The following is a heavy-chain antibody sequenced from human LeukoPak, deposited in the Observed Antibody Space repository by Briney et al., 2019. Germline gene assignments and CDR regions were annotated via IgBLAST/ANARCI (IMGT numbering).Heavy chain of an antibody. V-gene: IGHV1-3*01. CDR1: GYTFTSYA. D-gene: IGHD6-19*01. CDR2: INAGNGNT. Sequence: VASVKVSCKASGYTFTSYAMHWVRQAPGQRLEWMGWINAGNGNTKYSQQFQGGVTITRDTSASTAYMELSSLRSEDTAVYYCAREGGWLDFDYWGQGTLVTVSS. CDR3: AREGGWLDFDY. J-gene: IGHJ4*02.